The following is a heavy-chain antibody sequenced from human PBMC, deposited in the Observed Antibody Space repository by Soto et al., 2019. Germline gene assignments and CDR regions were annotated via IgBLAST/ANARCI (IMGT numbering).Heavy chain of an antibody. CDR2: IGTAGDT. CDR1: GFIFSSYD. CDR3: ARGEWGLRDGAFDI. D-gene: IGHD3-3*01. J-gene: IGHJ3*02. Sequence: GGSLRLSCAASGFIFSSYDMHWVRQATGKGLEWVSAIGTAGDTYYPGSVKGRFTISRENAKNSLYLQMNSLRAGDTAVYYCARGEWGLRDGAFDIWGQGTMVTVSS. V-gene: IGHV3-13*01.